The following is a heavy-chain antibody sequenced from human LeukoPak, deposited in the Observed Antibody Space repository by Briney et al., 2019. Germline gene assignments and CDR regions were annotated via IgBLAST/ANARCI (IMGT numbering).Heavy chain of an antibody. D-gene: IGHD2-2*01. Sequence: PSETLSLTCTVSGFSVSSYYWSWIRQPPGKGLEWIAYIYSSGSTHYNPSLKSRVTISVDTSKNQFSLKLSSVTAADTAVYYCARRRDCSSTSCSHPGRSYYMDVGGKGTTVTVSS. CDR2: IYSSGST. V-gene: IGHV4-59*08. J-gene: IGHJ6*03. CDR3: ARRRDCSSTSCSHPGRSYYMDV. CDR1: GFSVSSYY.